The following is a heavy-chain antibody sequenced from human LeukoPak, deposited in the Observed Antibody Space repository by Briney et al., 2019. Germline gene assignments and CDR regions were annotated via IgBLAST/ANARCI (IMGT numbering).Heavy chain of an antibody. CDR2: VSINGGS. Sequence: SETLSLTCSVSGVSISNYYWSWIRQSAGKGLEWIGRVSINGGSNYNPSLTSRVSMSIDTSKSQFSLKLTSVTAADTAVYYCARGPLMSAGGGVDPWGQGTLVAVSP. V-gene: IGHV4-4*07. CDR3: ARGPLMSAGGGVDP. J-gene: IGHJ5*02. D-gene: IGHD6-13*01. CDR1: GVSISNYY.